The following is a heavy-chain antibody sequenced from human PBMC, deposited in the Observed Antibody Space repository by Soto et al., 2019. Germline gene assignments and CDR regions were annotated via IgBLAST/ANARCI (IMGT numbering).Heavy chain of an antibody. CDR1: GFSFSSSE. V-gene: IGHV3-48*03. Sequence: LRLSCAASGFSFSSSEMTWVRQAPGKGLEWISYIHFSGSPIYYADSLRGRFTISRDNTKNSLYLQMSSLRASDTAMYYCARQIYDSDSGPNFQYYFDSWGQGTLVTVSS. D-gene: IGHD3-22*01. CDR3: ARQIYDSDSGPNFQYYFDS. J-gene: IGHJ4*02. CDR2: IHFSGSPI.